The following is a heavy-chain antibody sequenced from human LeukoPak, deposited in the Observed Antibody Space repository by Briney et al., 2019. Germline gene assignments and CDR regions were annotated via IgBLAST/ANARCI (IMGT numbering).Heavy chain of an antibody. J-gene: IGHJ6*02. CDR2: IYYSGST. CDR1: GGSISFYC. V-gene: IGHV4-59*01. Sequence: SETLSLTCTVSGGSISFYCWSWIRQPPGKGLEWIGFIYYSGSTNYNPSLKSRVTISVDTSKNQFSLKLSSVTAADTAMYYCARDARGSSYMDVWGQGTTVTVSS. CDR3: ARDARGSSYMDV. D-gene: IGHD3-10*01.